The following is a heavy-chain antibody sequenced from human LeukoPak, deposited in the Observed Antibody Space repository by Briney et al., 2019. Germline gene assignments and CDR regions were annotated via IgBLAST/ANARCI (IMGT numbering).Heavy chain of an antibody. CDR2: INPDSGDT. CDR1: GYTFTAYY. D-gene: IGHD2-21*02. Sequence: ASVKLSCKASGYTFTAYYMHWVRQAPGQGPEYMGWINPDSGDTKPAQNFQGRVIMTRDTSIATAYMELRRLRSDDTAVYFCASPKYGDFYFDYWGQGTLVTVAS. V-gene: IGHV1-2*02. CDR3: ASPKYGDFYFDY. J-gene: IGHJ4*02.